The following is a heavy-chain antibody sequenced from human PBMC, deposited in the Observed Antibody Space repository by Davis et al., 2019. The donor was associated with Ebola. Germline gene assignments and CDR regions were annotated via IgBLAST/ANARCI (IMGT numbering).Heavy chain of an antibody. CDR2: IYPGDSDT. Sequence: GESLKISCKGSGYTFTSYWIAWVRQVPGKGLEWMGSIYPGDSDTRYSPSFQGQVTISADKSISTAYLQWSSLKASDTAMYYCARRVFIGINDASDIWGQGTMVTVST. CDR1: GYTFTSYW. V-gene: IGHV5-51*01. J-gene: IGHJ3*02. D-gene: IGHD3-16*02. CDR3: ARRVFIGINDASDI.